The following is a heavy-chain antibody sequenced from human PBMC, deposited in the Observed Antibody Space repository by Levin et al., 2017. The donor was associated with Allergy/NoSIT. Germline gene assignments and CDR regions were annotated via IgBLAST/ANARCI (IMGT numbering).Heavy chain of an antibody. V-gene: IGHV5-51*01. D-gene: IGHD1-1*01. CDR3: AGRGTRDYYYYMDV. CDR1: GSSFTSYW. J-gene: IGHJ6*03. CDR2: IYPGDSDT. Sequence: GESLKISCQGSGSSFTSYWIGWVRQMPGKGLEWMGIIYPGDSDTRYSPSFQGQVTISADKSISTAYLQWSSLQASDTAIYYCAGRGTRDYYYYMDVWGKGTTVTVSS.